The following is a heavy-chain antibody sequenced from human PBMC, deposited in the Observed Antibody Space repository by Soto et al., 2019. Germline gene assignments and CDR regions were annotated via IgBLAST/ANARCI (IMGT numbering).Heavy chain of an antibody. D-gene: IGHD3-3*01. CDR3: ARVAPRITIFGVVIANWFDP. Sequence: SETLSLTCTVSGGSISSYYWSWIRQPPGKGLEWIGYIYYSGSTNYNPSLKSRVTISVDTSKNQFSLKLSSVTAADTAVYYCARVAPRITIFGVVIANWFDPWGQGTLVTVSS. J-gene: IGHJ5*02. CDR2: IYYSGST. V-gene: IGHV4-59*01. CDR1: GGSISSYY.